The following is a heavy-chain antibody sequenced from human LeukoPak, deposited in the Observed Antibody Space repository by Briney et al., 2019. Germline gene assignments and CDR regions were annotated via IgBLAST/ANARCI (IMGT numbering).Heavy chain of an antibody. CDR3: AKVGSAAFDI. Sequence: GGSLRLSCEASGVSFSSYWMSWVRQAPGKGLEWVAFIRYDGSNKYYADSVKGRFTISRDNSKNTLYLQMNSLRAEDTAVYYCAKVGSAAFDIWGQGTMVTVSS. J-gene: IGHJ3*02. CDR1: GVSFSSYW. V-gene: IGHV3-30*02. D-gene: IGHD3-16*01. CDR2: IRYDGSNK.